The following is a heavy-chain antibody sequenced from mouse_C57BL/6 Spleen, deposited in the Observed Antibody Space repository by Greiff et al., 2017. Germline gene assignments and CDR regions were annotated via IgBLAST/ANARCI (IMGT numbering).Heavy chain of an antibody. J-gene: IGHJ1*03. Sequence: EVNVVESEGGLVQPGSSMKLSCTASGFTFSDYYMAWVRQVPEKGLEWVANINYDGSSTYYLDSLKSRFIISRDNAKNILYLQMSSLKSEDTATYYCARRPNDGYLWYFDVWGTGTTVTVSS. CDR3: ARRPNDGYLWYFDV. CDR1: GFTFSDYY. D-gene: IGHD2-3*01. V-gene: IGHV5-16*01. CDR2: INYDGSST.